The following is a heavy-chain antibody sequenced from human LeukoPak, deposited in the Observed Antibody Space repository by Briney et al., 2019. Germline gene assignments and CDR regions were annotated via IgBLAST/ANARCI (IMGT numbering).Heavy chain of an antibody. D-gene: IGHD2-2*02. J-gene: IGHJ5*02. V-gene: IGHV4-38-2*02. CDR3: ARDGGIVVVPAAIRGNWFDP. CDR1: GYSISSGYY. CDR2: IYHGGST. Sequence: KPSETLSLTCTVSGYSISSGYYWGWIRRPPGKGLEGFGIIYHGGSTYYTPSLKSRVTISVATSKTQFSLKLSSVTAADTAVYYCARDGGIVVVPAAIRGNWFDPWGQGTLVTVSS.